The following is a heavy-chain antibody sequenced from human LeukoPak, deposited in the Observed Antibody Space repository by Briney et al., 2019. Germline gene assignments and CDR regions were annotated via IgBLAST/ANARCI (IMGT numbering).Heavy chain of an antibody. Sequence: GGSLRLSCAASGFTFSSYSMNWVRQAPGKGLEWVSSISSSSSYIYYADSVKGRFTISRDNAKNSLYLQMNSLRAEDTAVYYCARDLDGSGSYSVWMYYYYGMDVWGQGTTVTVSS. CDR1: GFTFSSYS. CDR2: ISSSSSYI. D-gene: IGHD3-10*01. J-gene: IGHJ6*02. V-gene: IGHV3-21*01. CDR3: ARDLDGSGSYSVWMYYYYGMDV.